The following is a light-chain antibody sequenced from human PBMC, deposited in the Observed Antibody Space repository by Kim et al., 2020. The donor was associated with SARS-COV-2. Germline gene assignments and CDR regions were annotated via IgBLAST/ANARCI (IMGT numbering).Light chain of an antibody. CDR2: RND. V-gene: IGLV1-47*01. CDR3: AAWESSLNGKV. J-gene: IGLJ3*02. CDR1: GSNIGSSY. Sequence: GQSVSNSCSGSGSNIGSSYLYWYQQLPGTTPKLLIYRNDQRRSGVPDRFSGSKSGTSASLAISGLRSEDEADYYCAAWESSLNGKVIGGGTQLTVL.